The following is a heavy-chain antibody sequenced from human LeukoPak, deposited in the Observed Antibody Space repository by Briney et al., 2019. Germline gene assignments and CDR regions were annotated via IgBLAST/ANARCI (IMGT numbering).Heavy chain of an antibody. Sequence: GGSLRLSCAASGFTFSSYAMSWVRQAPGKGLEWVSAISGSGGSTYYADSVKGRFTISRDNSKNTLYLQMNSLRAEDTAVYYCAKPLFPARITMIVVVIPSDAFDIWGQGTMVTVSS. CDR3: AKPLFPARITMIVVVIPSDAFDI. J-gene: IGHJ3*02. CDR1: GFTFSSYA. D-gene: IGHD3-22*01. V-gene: IGHV3-23*01. CDR2: ISGSGGST.